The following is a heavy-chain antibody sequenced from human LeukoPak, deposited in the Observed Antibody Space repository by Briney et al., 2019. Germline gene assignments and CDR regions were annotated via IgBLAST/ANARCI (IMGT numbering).Heavy chain of an antibody. Sequence: GGSLRLSCTVSGFTVSSNSMSWVRQAPGKGLEWVSFIYSDNTHHSDSVKGRFTISRDNSKNTLYLQMNSLRAEDTAVYYCARRAGAYSHPYDYWGQGTLVTVSS. V-gene: IGHV3-53*01. D-gene: IGHD4/OR15-4a*01. CDR2: IYSDNT. J-gene: IGHJ4*02. CDR3: ARRAGAYSHPYDY. CDR1: GFTVSSNS.